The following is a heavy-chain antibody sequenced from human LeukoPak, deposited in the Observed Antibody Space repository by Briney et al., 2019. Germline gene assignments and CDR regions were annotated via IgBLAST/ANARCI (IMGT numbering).Heavy chain of an antibody. J-gene: IGHJ4*02. V-gene: IGHV3-23*01. CDR1: GFTFSSYA. CDR3: ARDSGDIVVVINGYFDY. Sequence: GGSLRLSCAASGFTFSSYAMSWVRQAPGKGLEWVSAISGSGGSTYYADSVKGRFTISRDNSKNTLYLQMNSLRAEDTAVYYCARDSGDIVVVINGYFDYWGQGTLVTVSS. D-gene: IGHD2-15*01. CDR2: ISGSGGST.